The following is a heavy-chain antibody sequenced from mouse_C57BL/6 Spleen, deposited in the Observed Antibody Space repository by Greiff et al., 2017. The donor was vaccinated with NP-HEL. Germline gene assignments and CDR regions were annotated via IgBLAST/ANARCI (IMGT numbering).Heavy chain of an antibody. CDR3: AGPYYYGSTSYFDV. CDR1: GYSFTSYY. Sequence: VQLQQSGPELAKPGASVKISCKASGYSFTSYYIHWVKQRPGQGLEWIGWIYPGSGNTKYNEKFKGKATLTADTSSSTAYMQLSSLTSEDSAVYYCAGPYYYGSTSYFDVWGTGTTVTVAS. D-gene: IGHD1-1*01. J-gene: IGHJ1*03. CDR2: IYPGSGNT. V-gene: IGHV1-66*01.